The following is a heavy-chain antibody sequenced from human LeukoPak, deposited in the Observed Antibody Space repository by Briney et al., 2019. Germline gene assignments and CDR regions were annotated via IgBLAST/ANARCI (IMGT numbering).Heavy chain of an antibody. Sequence: NPSETLSLTCAVYGGSFSGYYWSWIRQPPGKGLEWIGEINHSGSTNYNPSLKSRVTISVDTSKNHFSLKLSSVTAADTAVYYCARFSSSWYGVDVWGKGITVTVSS. D-gene: IGHD6-13*01. V-gene: IGHV4-34*01. J-gene: IGHJ6*04. CDR1: GGSFSGYY. CDR3: ARFSSSWYGVDV. CDR2: INHSGST.